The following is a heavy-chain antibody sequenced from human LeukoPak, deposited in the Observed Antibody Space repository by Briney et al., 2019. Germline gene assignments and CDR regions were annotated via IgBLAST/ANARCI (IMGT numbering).Heavy chain of an antibody. J-gene: IGHJ5*02. Sequence: PSETLSLTCTVSGASMSSYYWGWIRQPPGKQLDWIAYIFYSGSTNYSPSLKSRVNISVDTSKNQVSLKVSSVTAADTAVYYRARVWFGDQIDPWGQGTLVTVSS. V-gene: IGHV4-59*12. D-gene: IGHD3-10*01. CDR3: ARVWFGDQIDP. CDR1: GASMSSYY. CDR2: IFYSGST.